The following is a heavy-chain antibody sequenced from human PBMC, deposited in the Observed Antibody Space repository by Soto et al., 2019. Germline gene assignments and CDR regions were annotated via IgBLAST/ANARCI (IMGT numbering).Heavy chain of an antibody. CDR1: RGTFNRYA. CDR2: LVPQFGTP. J-gene: IGHJ4*02. V-gene: IGHV1-69*01. CDR3: ARQNRDTPMVPFDV. D-gene: IGHD5-18*01. Sequence: QVQLVQSGAEVKKPGSSVKVSCLASRGTFNRYAINWVRQAPGHGLEWLGALVPQFGTPNYAQKFQDRVTIVADESTNTTSMEWHCLTSDDTAVYYCARQNRDTPMVPFDVWGQGTLVTVSS.